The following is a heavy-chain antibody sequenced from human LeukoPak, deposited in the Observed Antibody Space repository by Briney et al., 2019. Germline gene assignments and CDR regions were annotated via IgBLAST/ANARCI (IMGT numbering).Heavy chain of an antibody. CDR2: INPNSGGT. D-gene: IGHD2-21*02. Sequence: ASVKVPCKASGYSFTGYYIHWVRQAPGQGLEWMGWINPNSGGTNYAQKLQGRVTMTTDTSTSTAYMELRSLRSDDTAVYYCARDSHIVVVTATLGYYYYGMDVWGQGTTVTVSS. CDR1: GYSFTGYY. V-gene: IGHV1-2*02. J-gene: IGHJ6*02. CDR3: ARDSHIVVVTATLGYYYYGMDV.